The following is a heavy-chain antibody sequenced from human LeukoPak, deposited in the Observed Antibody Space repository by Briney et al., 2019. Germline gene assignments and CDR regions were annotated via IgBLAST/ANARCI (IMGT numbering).Heavy chain of an antibody. CDR1: RYTFPSYV. D-gene: IGHD3-22*01. CDR2: ISAYNGNT. CDR3: ARDWTYDSSGYFGFDY. Sequence: ASVQVSCKASRYTFPSYVLSWVRQAPRQGLEWMGWISAYNGNTNYAQKLQGRVTMTTATSASTAYMELRSLRSDDTAVYYCARDWTYDSSGYFGFDYWGQGTLVTVSS. J-gene: IGHJ4*02. V-gene: IGHV1-18*01.